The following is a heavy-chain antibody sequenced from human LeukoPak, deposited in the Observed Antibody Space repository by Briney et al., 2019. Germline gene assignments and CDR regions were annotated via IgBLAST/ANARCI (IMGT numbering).Heavy chain of an antibody. CDR1: GFTFSTYP. CDR2: ISNDVGTT. D-gene: IGHD3-10*01. CDR3: ARFRGSGSYLDF. J-gene: IGHJ4*02. Sequence: PGASLRLSCAASGFTFSTYPMHWVRQAPGKGLEYVSSISNDVGTTYYATSVKGRFTISRDNSKNTLYLQMGSLRAEDMAVYYCARFRGSGSYLDFWGQGTLVTVSS. V-gene: IGHV3-64*01.